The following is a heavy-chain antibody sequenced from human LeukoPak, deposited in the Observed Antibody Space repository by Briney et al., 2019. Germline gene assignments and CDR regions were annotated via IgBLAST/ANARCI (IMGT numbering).Heavy chain of an antibody. Sequence: GGSLRLSCAASGFTLSSYAMSWVRQTPGKGLEWVSTISDNAYYADSVKGRFTISRDNSKNTLHLQMNNLRAEDTALYYCVKAIRPFNSGNYYSCLDYWGQGSLVTVSS. CDR3: VKAIRPFNSGNYYSCLDY. D-gene: IGHD3-22*01. CDR1: GFTLSSYA. CDR2: ISDNA. J-gene: IGHJ4*02. V-gene: IGHV3-23*01.